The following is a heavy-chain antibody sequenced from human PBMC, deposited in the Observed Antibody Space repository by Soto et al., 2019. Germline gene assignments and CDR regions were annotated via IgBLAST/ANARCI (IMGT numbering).Heavy chain of an antibody. CDR1: GFTFSSYW. CDR2: IKQDGTEK. CDR3: ATILNRAFET. J-gene: IGHJ3*02. Sequence: ELQLVESGGGLVQRGGSLRLSCAASGFTFSSYWMSWVRQAPGRGLEWMGNIKQDGTEKDYVDSVKGRFTISRDNARNSVFLQMDSLRADDTAVYYCATILNRAFETWGQGTMVTVSS. V-gene: IGHV3-7*01. D-gene: IGHD3-3*01.